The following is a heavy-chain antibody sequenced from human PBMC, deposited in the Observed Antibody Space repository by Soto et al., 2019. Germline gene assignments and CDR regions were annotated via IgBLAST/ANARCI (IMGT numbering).Heavy chain of an antibody. CDR1: GYTFSSYY. CDR3: VRDLKNLGGRPSRDY. Sequence: QVQLVQSGAEVKKPGASVKVSCKASGYTFSSYYMHWVRQAPGQGLEWMGMINPTITYTNYAQKFQGRVTMTRDPSTSTAYMELSSLKSDDTAVYYCVRDLKNLGGRPSRDYWGQGTLVTVSS. D-gene: IGHD3-16*01. V-gene: IGHV1-46*03. J-gene: IGHJ4*02. CDR2: INPTITYT.